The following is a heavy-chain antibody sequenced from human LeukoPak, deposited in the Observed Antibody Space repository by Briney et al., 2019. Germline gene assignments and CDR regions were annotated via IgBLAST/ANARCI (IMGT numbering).Heavy chain of an antibody. Sequence: PSQTLSLTCTVSGGSISSGDYYWSWIRQPPGKGLEWIGEINHSGSTNYNPSLKSRVTISVDTSKNQFSLKLSSVTAADTAVYYCARVGDGYNDLDYWGQGTLVTVSS. CDR3: ARVGDGYNDLDY. CDR1: GGSISSGDYY. J-gene: IGHJ4*02. D-gene: IGHD5-12*01. CDR2: INHSGST. V-gene: IGHV4-30-4*08.